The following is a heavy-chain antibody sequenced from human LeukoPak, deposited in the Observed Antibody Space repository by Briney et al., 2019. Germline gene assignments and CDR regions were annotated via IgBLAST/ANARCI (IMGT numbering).Heavy chain of an antibody. J-gene: IGHJ4*02. Sequence: SETLSLTCTISGDSISSYYWSWIRQPPGKGLEWIGYIYHSGSTNYNPSLKSRVTISADTSKDQFSLKLASVTAADTAVYYCATGYSSTWYYFDYWGQGTLVTVSS. CDR3: ATGYSSTWYYFDY. D-gene: IGHD6-13*01. CDR1: GDSISSYY. V-gene: IGHV4-59*01. CDR2: IYHSGST.